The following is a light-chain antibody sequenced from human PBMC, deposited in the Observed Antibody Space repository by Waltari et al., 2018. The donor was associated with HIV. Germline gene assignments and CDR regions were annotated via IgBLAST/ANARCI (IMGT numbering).Light chain of an antibody. J-gene: IGLJ2*01. Sequence: QSVLTQPPSASGTPGQRVTIACSGSSSNIGSNTVNWYQQLPGTAPKLLIYSNNHLPSGVPARFSGSMSGTSASLAISGLQSEGDADYYCAAWDDGLNGHVVFGGGTKLTVL. CDR1: SSNIGSNT. CDR3: AAWDDGLNGHVV. V-gene: IGLV1-44*01. CDR2: SNN.